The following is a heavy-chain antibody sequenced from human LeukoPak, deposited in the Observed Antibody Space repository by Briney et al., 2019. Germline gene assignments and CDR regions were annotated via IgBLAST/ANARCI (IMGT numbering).Heavy chain of an antibody. CDR2: ISYDVNEK. J-gene: IGHJ4*02. V-gene: IGHV3-30*18. CDR1: GFTFSSYG. D-gene: IGHD3-22*01. CDR3: AKVGGTRGYSAGFVDY. Sequence: GGSLRLSCAASGFTFSSYGMHWVRQAPGKGLEWVAVISYDVNEKYYVDSVKGRFTISRDNSENTLYLQMNSVGARDTAVYYCAKVGGTRGYSAGFVDYWGQGTMVTVAS.